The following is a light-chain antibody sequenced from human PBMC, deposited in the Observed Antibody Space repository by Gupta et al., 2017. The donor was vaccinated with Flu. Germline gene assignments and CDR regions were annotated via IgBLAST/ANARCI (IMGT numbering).Light chain of an antibody. V-gene: IGKV1-5*03. CDR3: QQYNNHSRT. Sequence: DILLTQSPSTLPASVGDRVSISCRASQSVGIRLAWYQQKPGNAPKVLVYRASTLVSGVPSRFSGSGSGTEFTLTISSLQPDDFATFYCQQYNNHSRTLGQGTKVEIK. J-gene: IGKJ1*01. CDR2: RAS. CDR1: QSVGIR.